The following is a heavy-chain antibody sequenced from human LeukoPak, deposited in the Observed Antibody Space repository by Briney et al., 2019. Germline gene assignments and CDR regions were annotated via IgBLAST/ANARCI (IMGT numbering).Heavy chain of an antibody. V-gene: IGHV4-59*01. J-gene: IGHJ6*03. D-gene: IGHD3-16*01. CDR3: ARGPRGDTYYYYMDV. CDR1: SGSISSYY. CDR2: IYYSGST. Sequence: SETLSLTCTVSSGSISSYYWSWIRQPPGKGLEWIGHIYYSGSTNYNPSLKSRVTISVDTSKNQFSLKLSSVTAADTAVYYCARGPRGDTYYYYMDVWGKGTTVTISS.